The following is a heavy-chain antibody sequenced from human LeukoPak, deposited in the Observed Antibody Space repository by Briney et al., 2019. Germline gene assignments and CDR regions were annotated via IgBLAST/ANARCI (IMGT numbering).Heavy chain of an antibody. J-gene: IGHJ4*02. V-gene: IGHV3-66*01. D-gene: IGHD6-13*01. CDR1: GFNVSRNY. Sequence: GGSLRLSCAASGFNVSRNYMSWVRQAPGKGLEWVSVIYSGGYTYYADSVKGRFTISRDNSKNTLFLQMNSLRAEDTAVYYCARASIAAAGYYFDYWGQGTLVTVSS. CDR3: ARASIAAAGYYFDY. CDR2: IYSGGYT.